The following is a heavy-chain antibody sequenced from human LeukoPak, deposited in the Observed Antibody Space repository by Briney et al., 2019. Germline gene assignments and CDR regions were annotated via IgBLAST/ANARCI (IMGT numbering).Heavy chain of an antibody. J-gene: IGHJ6*02. CDR3: ATYDFWGGRPLMDV. Sequence: GGSLRLSCAASGFTFSSYAMNWVRQAPGKGLEWVSHIDSGAITIYYADSVKRRFTVSRDDAQNSLYLQMNSLRAEDTAVYYCATYDFWGGRPLMDVWGQGTTVTVSS. CDR2: IDSGAITI. V-gene: IGHV3-48*03. D-gene: IGHD3-3*01. CDR1: GFTFSSYA.